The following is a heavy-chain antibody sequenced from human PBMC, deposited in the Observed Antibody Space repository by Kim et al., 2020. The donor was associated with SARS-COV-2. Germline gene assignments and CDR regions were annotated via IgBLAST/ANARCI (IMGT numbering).Heavy chain of an antibody. J-gene: IGHJ5*02. CDR2: IYYSGST. CDR3: ARAGNWFDP. V-gene: IGHV4-59*01. Sequence: SETLSLTCTVSGGSISSYYWSWIRQPPGKVLEWIGYIYYSGSTNYNPSLKSRVTISVDTSKNQFSLKLSSVTAADTAVYYCARAGNWFDPWGQGTLVTVSS. CDR1: GGSISSYY.